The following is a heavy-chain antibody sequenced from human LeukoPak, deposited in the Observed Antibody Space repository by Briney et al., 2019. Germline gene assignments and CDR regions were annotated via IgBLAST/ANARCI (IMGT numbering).Heavy chain of an antibody. J-gene: IGHJ4*02. CDR1: GFTFSNAW. D-gene: IGHD3-22*01. V-gene: IGHV3-15*01. Sequence: KPGGSLRLSCAASGFTFSNAWMSWVRQAPGKGLEWVGRIKSKTDGGTTDYAAPVKGRFTISRDDSKNTLYLQMNSLKTEDTAVYYCTTESSDKWLLPDYWGQGTLVTVSS. CDR2: IKSKTDGGTT. CDR3: TTESSDKWLLPDY.